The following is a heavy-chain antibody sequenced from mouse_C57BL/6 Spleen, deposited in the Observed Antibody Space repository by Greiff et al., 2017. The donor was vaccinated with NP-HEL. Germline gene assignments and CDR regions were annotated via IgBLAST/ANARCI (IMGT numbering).Heavy chain of an antibody. J-gene: IGHJ2*01. Sequence: QVQLQQPGPELVKPGASVKISCKASGYAFSSSWMNWVKQRPGKGLEWIGRIYPGDGDTNYNGKFKGKATLTADKTSGTAYMQLSSLTSEDAAVYFCARDWDGDFDYGGQGTTLTVSS. V-gene: IGHV1-82*01. D-gene: IGHD4-1*01. CDR1: GYAFSSSW. CDR2: IYPGDGDT. CDR3: ARDWDGDFDY.